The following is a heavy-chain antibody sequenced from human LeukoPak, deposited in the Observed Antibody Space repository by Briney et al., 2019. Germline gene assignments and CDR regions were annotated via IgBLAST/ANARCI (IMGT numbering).Heavy chain of an antibody. CDR1: GGTFSIYA. CDR3: ASTNDYDSSGYYFNFDY. J-gene: IGHJ4*02. V-gene: IGHV1-69*13. Sequence: ASVKVPCKASGGTFSIYAITWVRQAPGQGLEWMGGIIPIFGTANYAQKFQGRVTITADESTSTAYMELSSLRSEDTAVYYCASTNDYDSSGYYFNFDYWGQGTLVTVSS. CDR2: IIPIFGTA. D-gene: IGHD3-22*01.